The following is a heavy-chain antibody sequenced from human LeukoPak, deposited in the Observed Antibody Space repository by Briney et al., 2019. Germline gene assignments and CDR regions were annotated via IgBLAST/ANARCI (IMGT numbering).Heavy chain of an antibody. Sequence: PSETLSLTCTVSGGSISSYYWSWIRQPPGKGLEWIGYIYYSGSTNYNPSLKSRVTISVDTSKNQFSLKLSSVTAADTAVYYCARLDSSSGFGWFDPWGQGTLVTVSS. V-gene: IGHV4-59*08. D-gene: IGHD6-13*01. CDR2: IYYSGST. J-gene: IGHJ5*02. CDR1: GGSISSYY. CDR3: ARLDSSSGFGWFDP.